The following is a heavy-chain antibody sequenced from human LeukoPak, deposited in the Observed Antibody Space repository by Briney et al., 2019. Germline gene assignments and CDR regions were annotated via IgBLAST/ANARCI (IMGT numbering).Heavy chain of an antibody. J-gene: IGHJ4*02. CDR3: AKVDDSSGQPFDY. CDR2: IWYDGSNK. Sequence: PAGSLRLSCAASGFTFSSYGMHWVRQAPGKGLEWVAVIWYDGSNKNYADPVKGRFTISTDKSKNTLYLQMNSLRAEDTAVYYCAKVDDSSGQPFDYWGQGTLVTVSS. V-gene: IGHV3-33*03. CDR1: GFTFSSYG. D-gene: IGHD3-22*01.